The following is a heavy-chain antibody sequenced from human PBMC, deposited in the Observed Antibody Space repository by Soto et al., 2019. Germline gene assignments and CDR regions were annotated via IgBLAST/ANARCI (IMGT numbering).Heavy chain of an antibody. Sequence: SETLSLTCTVSGGSISRGDYYWRWIRHPPGKGLEWIGYIYYSGSTYYNPSLKSRVTISVDTSKNQFSLKLSSVTAADTAVYYCASSKYYYGSGSSYNWFDPWGQGTLVTVSS. J-gene: IGHJ5*02. CDR1: GGSISRGDYY. CDR2: IYYSGST. CDR3: ASSKYYYGSGSSYNWFDP. D-gene: IGHD3-10*01. V-gene: IGHV4-30-4*01.